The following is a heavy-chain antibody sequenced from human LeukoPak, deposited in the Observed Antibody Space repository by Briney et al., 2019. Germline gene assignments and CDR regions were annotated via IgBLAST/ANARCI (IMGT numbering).Heavy chain of an antibody. Sequence: GESLKISCKGSGYSFTCYWIGWVRQMPGKGLEWMGIIYPGDSDTRYSPSFQGQVTISADKSISTAYLQWSSLKASDTAMYYCARHLVYSSGPVDYWGQGTLVTVSS. CDR2: IYPGDSDT. D-gene: IGHD6-19*01. CDR3: ARHLVYSSGPVDY. CDR1: GYSFTCYW. V-gene: IGHV5-51*01. J-gene: IGHJ4*02.